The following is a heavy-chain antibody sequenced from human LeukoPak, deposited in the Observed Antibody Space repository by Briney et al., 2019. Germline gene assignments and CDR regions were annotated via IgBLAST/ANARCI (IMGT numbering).Heavy chain of an antibody. Sequence: ASVKVSCKASGYTLTSYGISWVRQAPGQGLEWMGWISAYNGNTNYAQKHQGRVTMTTDTSTSTAYMELRSLRSDDTAVYYCARDLETAMVTPYYMDVWGKGTTVTVSS. D-gene: IGHD5-18*01. CDR3: ARDLETAMVTPYYMDV. CDR2: ISAYNGNT. V-gene: IGHV1-18*01. CDR1: GYTLTSYG. J-gene: IGHJ6*03.